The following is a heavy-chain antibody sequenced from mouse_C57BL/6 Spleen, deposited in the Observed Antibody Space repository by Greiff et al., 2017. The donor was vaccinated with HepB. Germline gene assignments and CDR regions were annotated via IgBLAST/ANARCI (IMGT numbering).Heavy chain of an antibody. CDR3: ARRDYYGSSHFDY. CDR1: GYTFTDYN. Sequence: VQLKQSGPELVKPGASVKLSCKASGYTFTDYNMHWVKQSHGKSLEWIGDINPNNGGTSYNQKFKGKATLTVHKSSSTAYMELRSLTSEESAVYYWARRDYYGSSHFDYWGQGTTLTVSS. D-gene: IGHD1-1*01. V-gene: IGHV1-22*01. J-gene: IGHJ2*01. CDR2: INPNNGGT.